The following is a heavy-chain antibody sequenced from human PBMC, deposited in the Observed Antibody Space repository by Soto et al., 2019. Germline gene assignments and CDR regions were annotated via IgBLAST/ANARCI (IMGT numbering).Heavy chain of an antibody. CDR3: ALESHLLPYYGMDV. CDR1: GGSISSGGYY. Sequence: QVQLQESGPGLVKPSQTLSLTCTVSGGSISSGGYYWSWIRQHPGKGLEWIGYISYSGSTYYNPALKSRVTISVDTSKNQFSLKLSSVPAADTAVYYCALESHLLPYYGMDVWGQGTTVTVSS. CDR2: ISYSGST. J-gene: IGHJ6*02. V-gene: IGHV4-31*03.